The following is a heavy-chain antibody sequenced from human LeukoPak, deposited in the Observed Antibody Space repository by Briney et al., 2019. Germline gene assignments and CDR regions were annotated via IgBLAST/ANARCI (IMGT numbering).Heavy chain of an antibody. Sequence: GRSLRLSCAASGFTFSHYGMHWVRQAPGRGLEWVAVIWNDGSNKYYADSVKGRFTISRDNSQNTVDLHMNSLRAEDTAVYYCAEDAQRGFDYSNSLEYWGQGTLVTVSS. CDR1: GFTFSHYG. J-gene: IGHJ4*02. V-gene: IGHV3-33*06. CDR3: AEDAQRGFDYSNSLEY. D-gene: IGHD4-11*01. CDR2: IWNDGSNK.